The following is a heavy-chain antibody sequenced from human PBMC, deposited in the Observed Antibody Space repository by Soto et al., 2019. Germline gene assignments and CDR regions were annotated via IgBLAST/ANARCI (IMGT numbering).Heavy chain of an antibody. CDR3: ARGNVGYYDILTGYSSGHFDY. D-gene: IGHD3-9*01. CDR2: IYYSGST. Sequence: SETLSLTCTVSGGSISSGGYYWSWIRQHPGKGLEWIGYIYYSGSTYYNPSLKSRVTISVDTSKNQFSLKLSSVTAADTAVYYCARGNVGYYDILTGYSSGHFDYWGQGTLVTVSS. CDR1: GGSISSGGYY. J-gene: IGHJ4*02. V-gene: IGHV4-31*03.